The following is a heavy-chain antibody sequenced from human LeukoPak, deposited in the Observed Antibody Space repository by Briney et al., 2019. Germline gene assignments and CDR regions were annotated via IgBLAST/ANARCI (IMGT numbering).Heavy chain of an antibody. Sequence: ASVKVSCKASGYTFTGYYMHWVRQAPGQGLEWMGWINPNSGGTNYAQKFQGGVTTTRDTSISTAYMELSRLRSDGTAVYYCARDVEDIVVVVAASPYNWFDPWGQGTLVTVSS. CDR3: ARDVEDIVVVVAASPYNWFDP. CDR1: GYTFTGYY. CDR2: INPNSGGT. J-gene: IGHJ5*02. D-gene: IGHD2-15*01. V-gene: IGHV1-2*02.